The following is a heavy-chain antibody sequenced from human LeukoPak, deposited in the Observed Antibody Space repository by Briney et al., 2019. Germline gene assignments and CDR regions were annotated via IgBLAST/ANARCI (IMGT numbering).Heavy chain of an antibody. CDR3: ARGRSSFFDY. CDR1: GGSVSSGSYY. Sequence: SETLSLTRTVSGGSVSSGSYYWSWIRQPPGKGLEWIGYIYYSGSTNYNPSLKSRVTISVDTSKNQFSLKLSSVTAADTAVYYCARGRSSFFDYWGQGTLVTVSS. V-gene: IGHV4-61*01. CDR2: IYYSGST. D-gene: IGHD6-19*01. J-gene: IGHJ4*02.